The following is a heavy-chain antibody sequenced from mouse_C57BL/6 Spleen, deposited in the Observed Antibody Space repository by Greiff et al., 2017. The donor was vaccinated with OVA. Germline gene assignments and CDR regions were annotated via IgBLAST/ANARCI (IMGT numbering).Heavy chain of an antibody. D-gene: IGHD3-2*02. Sequence: QVQLQQSGAELVKPGASVKISCKASGYAFSSYWMNWVKQRPGKGLEWIGQIYPGDGDTNYNGKFKGKATLTADKSSSTAYMQLSSLTSEDSAVYFCARFGAAQAPWFAYWGQGTLVTVSA. CDR1: GYAFSSYW. V-gene: IGHV1-80*01. CDR3: ARFGAAQAPWFAY. J-gene: IGHJ3*01. CDR2: IYPGDGDT.